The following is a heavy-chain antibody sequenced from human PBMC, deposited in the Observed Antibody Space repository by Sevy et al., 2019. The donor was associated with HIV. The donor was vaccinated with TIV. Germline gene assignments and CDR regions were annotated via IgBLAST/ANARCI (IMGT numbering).Heavy chain of an antibody. CDR2: ISWNSGNI. V-gene: IGHV3-9*03. Sequence: GGSLRLSCAASGFTFDDYAMHWVRQAPGKGLEWVSGISWNSGNIGYADSVKGRFTISRDNAKNSLYLEMNSLRAEDMGLYYCAKALSSSWYGGYYFDVWGRGTLVTVSS. J-gene: IGHJ2*01. D-gene: IGHD6-13*01. CDR3: AKALSSSWYGGYYFDV. CDR1: GFTFDDYA.